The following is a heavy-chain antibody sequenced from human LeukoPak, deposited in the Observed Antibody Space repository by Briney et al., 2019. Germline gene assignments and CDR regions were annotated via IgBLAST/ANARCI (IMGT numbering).Heavy chain of an antibody. CDR1: GFTFSSYD. D-gene: IGHD6-19*01. CDR3: AKDSRRTSGWYYFDY. CDR2: ISDSGART. J-gene: IGHJ4*02. V-gene: IGHV3-23*01. Sequence: GGSLRLSCAASGFTFSSYDMGWVRQAPGKGLEWVSAISDSGARTYFADSVKGRFTISRDNFKNTLHLHMNSLRAEDTAVYYRAKDSRRTSGWYYFDYWGQGTLVTVSS.